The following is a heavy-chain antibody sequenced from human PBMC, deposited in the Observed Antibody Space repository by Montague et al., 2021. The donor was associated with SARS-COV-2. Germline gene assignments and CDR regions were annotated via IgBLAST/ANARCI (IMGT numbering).Heavy chain of an antibody. CDR3: ARRITIYAFDI. J-gene: IGHJ3*02. CDR1: GFSLSTSGVG. Sequence: PALVKPTQTLTLTCTFSGFSLSTSGVGVGWIRQPPGKALEWLALIYWDDDKRYSPSLKSRLTITKDTSKNQVVLTMTNMDPVDTATYYCARRITIYAFDIWGQGTVVTVSS. CDR2: IYWDDDK. V-gene: IGHV2-5*02. D-gene: IGHD3-3*01.